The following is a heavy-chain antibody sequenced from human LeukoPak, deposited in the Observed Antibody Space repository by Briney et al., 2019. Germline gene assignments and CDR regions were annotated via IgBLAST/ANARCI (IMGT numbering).Heavy chain of an antibody. Sequence: SETLSLTCAVSGGSISGSDWWSWVRQPPGKGLEWIGEIYHSGSTNYNPSLKSRVTISVDTSKNQLSLKLSSVTAADTAVYYCARVAAAASRIYYYYGMDVWGQGTTVTVSS. D-gene: IGHD6-13*01. V-gene: IGHV4-4*02. CDR2: IYHSGST. J-gene: IGHJ6*02. CDR3: ARVAAAASRIYYYYGMDV. CDR1: GGSISGSDW.